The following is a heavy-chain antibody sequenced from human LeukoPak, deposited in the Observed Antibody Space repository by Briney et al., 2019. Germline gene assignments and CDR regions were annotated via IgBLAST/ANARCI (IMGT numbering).Heavy chain of an antibody. D-gene: IGHD6-19*01. J-gene: IGHJ4*02. Sequence: GGSLRLSCAASGFSFSSYGMHWVRQAPGKGLEWVAFIQYDGSGQYYADSVKGRFTFSRDNFKHTLYLQMNSLRVEDTAVYYCAKGGGWYLDYWGQGTLVTVSS. CDR3: AKGGGWYLDY. V-gene: IGHV3-30*02. CDR1: GFSFSSYG. CDR2: IQYDGSGQ.